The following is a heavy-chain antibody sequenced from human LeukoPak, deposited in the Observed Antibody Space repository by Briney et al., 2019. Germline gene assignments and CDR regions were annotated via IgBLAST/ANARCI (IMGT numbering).Heavy chain of an antibody. CDR3: ARGRVGQWLVDAFDI. CDR2: ISSSGSTI. V-gene: IGHV3-48*03. J-gene: IGHJ3*02. CDR1: GFTFSSYE. Sequence: GGSLRLSCAASGFTFSSYEMNWVRQAPGKGLEWVSYISSSGSTIYYADSVKGRFTISRDNAKNSLCLQMNSLRAEDTAVYYCARGRVGQWLVDAFDIWGQGTMVTVSS. D-gene: IGHD6-19*01.